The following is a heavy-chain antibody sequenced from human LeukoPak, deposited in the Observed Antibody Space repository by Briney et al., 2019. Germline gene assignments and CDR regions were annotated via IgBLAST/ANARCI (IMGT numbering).Heavy chain of an antibody. CDR1: GFTFAKFA. D-gene: IGHD3-22*01. J-gene: IGHJ3*02. CDR3: AKAKYYYDSSGSAFDI. V-gene: IGHV3-23*01. CDR2: ISGSGIVT. Sequence: GGSLRLSCAISGFTFAKFAMSWVRQAPGKGLEWVSTISGSGIVTYYADSVKGRFTISRDNAKNSLYLQMNSLRAEDTALYYCAKAKYYYDSSGSAFDIWGQGTMVTVSS.